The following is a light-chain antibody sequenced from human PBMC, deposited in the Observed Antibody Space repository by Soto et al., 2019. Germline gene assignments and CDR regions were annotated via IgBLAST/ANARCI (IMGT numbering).Light chain of an antibody. Sequence: ALTQPASGSGSPGHSITISCTGTSSDVGGYNYVSWYQHHPGKAPKLMIYDVSNWPSGVSNRFSGSKSGNTASLIISGLQAEDEADYYCSSYTSSSTLSTYVFGTGTKVTVL. J-gene: IGLJ1*01. V-gene: IGLV2-14*03. CDR2: DVS. CDR1: SSDVGGYNY. CDR3: SSYTSSSTLSTYV.